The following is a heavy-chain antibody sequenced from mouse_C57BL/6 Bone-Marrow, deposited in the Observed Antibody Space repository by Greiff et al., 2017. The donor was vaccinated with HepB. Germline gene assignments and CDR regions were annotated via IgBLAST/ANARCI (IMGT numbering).Heavy chain of an antibody. J-gene: IGHJ3*01. CDR1: GFNIKDDY. Sequence: VQLQQSGAELVRPGASVKLSCTASGFNIKDDYMHWVKQRPEQGLEWIGWIDPENGDTEYASKFQGRATITADTSSNTAYLQLSSLTSEDTAVYYCTRGLRRGNGFAYWGQGTLVTVSA. V-gene: IGHV14-4*01. CDR2: IDPENGDT. CDR3: TRGLRRGNGFAY. D-gene: IGHD2-4*01.